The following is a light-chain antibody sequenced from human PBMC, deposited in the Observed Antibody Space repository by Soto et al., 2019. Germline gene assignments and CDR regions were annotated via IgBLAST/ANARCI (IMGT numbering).Light chain of an antibody. CDR3: QQYGSSSWT. CDR1: QSVSSSY. J-gene: IGKJ1*01. V-gene: IGKV3-20*01. Sequence: EIVLTQSPGTLSLSPGERATLSCRASQSVSSSYLAWYQQKPGQAPRLLIYGASSRAAGIPDRFSGSESGTDFTLTISRLEPEDFAVYYCQQYGSSSWTLGRGTKVEIK. CDR2: GAS.